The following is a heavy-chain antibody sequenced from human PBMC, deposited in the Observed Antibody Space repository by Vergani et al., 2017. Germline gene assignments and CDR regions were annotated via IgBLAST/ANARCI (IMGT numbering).Heavy chain of an antibody. CDR3: ARDLAVAGTSRYGMDV. J-gene: IGHJ6*02. CDR1: GYTFTGYY. CDR2: INPNSGGT. V-gene: IGHV1-2*02. Sequence: QVQLVQSGAEVKKPGASVKVSCKASGYTFTGYYMNWVRQAPGQGLEWMGWINPNSGGTNYAQKFQGRVTMTRDTSISTAYMELSRLRSDDTAVYYCARDLAVAGTSRYGMDVWGQGTTVTVSS. D-gene: IGHD6-19*01.